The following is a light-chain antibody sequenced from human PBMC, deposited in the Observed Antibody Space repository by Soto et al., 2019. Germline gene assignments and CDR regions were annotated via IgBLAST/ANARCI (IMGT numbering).Light chain of an antibody. J-gene: IGKJ4*01. CDR3: QQYARNPLT. V-gene: IGKV1-5*03. CDR2: KAS. Sequence: DIQMTQSPSTLSASVGDRVTITCRASQSISSRLAWYQQKAGKAPKLLIYKASGLQSGVPSRFSGSGSGTEFTLIISSLQPDDFATYYCQQYARNPLTVGGGTKVDSK. CDR1: QSISSR.